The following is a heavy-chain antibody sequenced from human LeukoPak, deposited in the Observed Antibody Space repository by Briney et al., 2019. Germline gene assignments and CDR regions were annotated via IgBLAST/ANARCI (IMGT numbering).Heavy chain of an antibody. D-gene: IGHD4-23*01. CDR1: GYTFTSYD. CDR2: MNPNSGNT. J-gene: IGHJ1*01. V-gene: IGHV1-8*01. Sequence: ASVKVSCKASGYTFTSYDINWVRQATGQGLEWMGWMNPNSGNTGYAQKFQGRVTMTRNTSISTAYMELSSLRSEDTAVYYCARDQGEGTVAPGGYFQHWGQGTLVTVSS. CDR3: ARDQGEGTVAPGGYFQH.